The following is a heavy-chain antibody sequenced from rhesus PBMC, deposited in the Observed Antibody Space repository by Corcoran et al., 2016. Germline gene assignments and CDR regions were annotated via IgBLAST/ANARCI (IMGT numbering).Heavy chain of an antibody. V-gene: IGHV4-80*01. J-gene: IGHJ4*01. Sequence: QVQLQESGPGLVKPSETLSLTCAVSGGSFSSYWWSWIRQPPGKGLEWIGEINGNSWITNYNPSLMSQVTISTDASKNQFSLKLSFVPSADTAVYYCARYILYSSGWSDFDYWGQGVLVTVSS. CDR3: ARYILYSSGWSDFDY. CDR2: INGNSWIT. CDR1: GGSFSSYW. D-gene: IGHD6S26*01.